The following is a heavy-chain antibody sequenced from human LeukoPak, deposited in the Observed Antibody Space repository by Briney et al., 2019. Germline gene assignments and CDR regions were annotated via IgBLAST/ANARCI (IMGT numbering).Heavy chain of an antibody. V-gene: IGHV3-23*01. D-gene: IGHD2-15*01. Sequence: TGGSLRLSCAASGFTFSSYAMSWVRQAPGKGLEWVSAISGSGGSTYYADSVKGRFTISRDNSKNTLYLQMNSLRAEDTAVYYCAKDLGYCSGGSCYDTVYWGQGTLVTVSS. CDR1: GFTFSSYA. CDR2: ISGSGGST. CDR3: AKDLGYCSGGSCYDTVY. J-gene: IGHJ4*02.